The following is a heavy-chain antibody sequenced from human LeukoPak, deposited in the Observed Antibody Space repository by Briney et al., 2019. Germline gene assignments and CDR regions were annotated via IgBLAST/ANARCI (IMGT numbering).Heavy chain of an antibody. CDR1: GYTFTSYG. Sequence: ASVKVSCKASGYTFTSYGISWVRQAPGQGLEWMGGIIPIFGTANYAQKFQGRVTITADESTSTAYMELSSLRSEDTAVYYCARDPGIAVAGTYYYYYMDVWGKGTTVTVSS. V-gene: IGHV1-69*13. D-gene: IGHD6-19*01. J-gene: IGHJ6*03. CDR3: ARDPGIAVAGTYYYYYMDV. CDR2: IIPIFGTA.